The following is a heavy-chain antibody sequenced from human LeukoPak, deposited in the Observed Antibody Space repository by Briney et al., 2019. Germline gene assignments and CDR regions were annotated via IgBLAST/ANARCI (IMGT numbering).Heavy chain of an antibody. CDR3: ARREIVVVQNNWFDP. D-gene: IGHD3-22*01. Sequence: SVKVSCKASGGTFSSYAISWVRQAPGQGLEWTGGIIPIFGTANYAQKFQGRVTITADESTSTAYMELSSLRSEDTAVYYCARREIVVVQNNWFDPWGQGTLVTVSS. V-gene: IGHV1-69*13. CDR2: IIPIFGTA. J-gene: IGHJ5*02. CDR1: GGTFSSYA.